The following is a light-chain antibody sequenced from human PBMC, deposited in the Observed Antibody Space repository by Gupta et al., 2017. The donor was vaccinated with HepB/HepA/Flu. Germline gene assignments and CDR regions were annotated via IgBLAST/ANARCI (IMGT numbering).Light chain of an antibody. J-gene: IGKJ3*01. CDR1: QDISNY. CDR2: DAS. Sequence: DILMTQSPSSLSASVGDRVTIPCQASQDISNYLNWYQQKPGKAPKLLIYDASNLETGVPSRFSASGSGTDFTFTISSLQPEDIATYYCQQDDNLPQTFGPGTKVDIK. V-gene: IGKV1-33*01. CDR3: QQDDNLPQT.